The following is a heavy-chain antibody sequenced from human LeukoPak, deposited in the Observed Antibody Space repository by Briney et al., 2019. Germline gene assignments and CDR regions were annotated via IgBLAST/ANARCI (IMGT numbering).Heavy chain of an antibody. Sequence: GGSLRLSCAAYGFTVSSNYMSWVRQPPGKGLEWVSVIYSGGSTYYADSVKGRFTISRDNSKNTLYLQMNSLRAEDTAVYYCARLAGATPYYFDYWGQGTLVTVSS. CDR1: GFTVSSNY. V-gene: IGHV3-53*01. CDR2: IYSGGST. J-gene: IGHJ4*02. D-gene: IGHD1-26*01. CDR3: ARLAGATPYYFDY.